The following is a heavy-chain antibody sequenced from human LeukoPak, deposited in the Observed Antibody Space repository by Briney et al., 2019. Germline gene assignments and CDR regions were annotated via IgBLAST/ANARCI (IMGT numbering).Heavy chain of an antibody. V-gene: IGHV4-34*01. CDR2: INHSGST. D-gene: IGHD6-6*01. CDR1: GGSFSGYY. J-gene: IGHJ5*02. CDR3: ARQDSSFLFDP. Sequence: SETLSLTCAVYGGSFSGYYWSWIRQPPGKGLEWIGEINHSGSTNYNPSLKSRVTISVDTSKNQFSLKLSSVTAADTAVYYCARQDSSFLFDPWGQGTLVTVSS.